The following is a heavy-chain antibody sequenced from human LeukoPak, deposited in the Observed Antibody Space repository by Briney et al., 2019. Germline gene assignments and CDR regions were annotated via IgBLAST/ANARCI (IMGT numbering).Heavy chain of an antibody. CDR2: ISSSSYI. CDR1: GFTFSSYS. Sequence: GGSLRLSCAASGFTFSSYSMNWVRQAPGKGLGWVSSISSSSYIYYADSVKGRFTISRDNAKNSLYLQMNSLRAEDTAVYYCARGPIAVAGGKFDYWGQGTLVTVSS. V-gene: IGHV3-21*01. D-gene: IGHD6-19*01. J-gene: IGHJ4*02. CDR3: ARGPIAVAGGKFDY.